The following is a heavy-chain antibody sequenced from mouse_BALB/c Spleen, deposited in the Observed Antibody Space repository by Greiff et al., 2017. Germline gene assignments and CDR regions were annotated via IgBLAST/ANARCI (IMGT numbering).Heavy chain of an antibody. Sequence: QVQLKQSGPELVKPGASVRISCKASGYTFTSYYIHWVKQRPGQGLEWIGWIYPGNVNTKYNEKFKGKATLTADKSSSTAYMQLSSLTSEDSAVYFCARDIVAYWGQGTLVTVSA. CDR2: IYPGNVNT. CDR3: ARDIVAY. V-gene: IGHV1S56*01. J-gene: IGHJ3*01. CDR1: GYTFTSYY.